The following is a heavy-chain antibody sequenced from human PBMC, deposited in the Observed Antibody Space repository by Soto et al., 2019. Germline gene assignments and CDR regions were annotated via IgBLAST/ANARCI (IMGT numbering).Heavy chain of an antibody. CDR1: GGSISNYY. CDR2: IHYSGST. J-gene: IGHJ5*02. V-gene: IGHV4-59*08. D-gene: IGHD6-13*01. Sequence: PSETLSLTCTVSGGSISNYYWSWIRQPPGKGLEWIGYIHYSGSTNYNPSLKSRVTISVDTSKNQFSLKLTSVTAADTAVYYCARHTSSWYYYFDPWGQRTLVTVSS. CDR3: ARHTSSWYYYFDP.